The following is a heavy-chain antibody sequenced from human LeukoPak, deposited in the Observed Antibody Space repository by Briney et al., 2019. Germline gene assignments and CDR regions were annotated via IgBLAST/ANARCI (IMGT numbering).Heavy chain of an antibody. CDR2: ISYDGSNK. Sequence: AGRSLRLSCAASGFTFSSYGMHWVRQAPGKGLEWVAVISYDGSNKYYADSVKGRFTISRDNTKNTLYLQMNSLRAEDTAVYYCTSRVVVPAAIGVNWFDPWGQGTLVTVSS. J-gene: IGHJ5*02. D-gene: IGHD2-2*01. CDR3: TSRVVVPAAIGVNWFDP. V-gene: IGHV3-30*03. CDR1: GFTFSSYG.